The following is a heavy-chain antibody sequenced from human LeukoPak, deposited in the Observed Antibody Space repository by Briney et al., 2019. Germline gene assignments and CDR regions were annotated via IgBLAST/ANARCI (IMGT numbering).Heavy chain of an antibody. J-gene: IGHJ4*02. D-gene: IGHD4-17*01. CDR2: ISWNSGSI. CDR1: GFSFSSFW. CDR3: AKDMGSYGDYNGIYDY. V-gene: IGHV3-9*01. Sequence: SLRLSFAASGFSFSSFWMHWVRQAPGKGLEWVSGISWNSGSIGYADSVKGRFTISRDNAKNSLYLQMNSLRAEDTALYYCAKDMGSYGDYNGIYDYWGQGTLVTVSS.